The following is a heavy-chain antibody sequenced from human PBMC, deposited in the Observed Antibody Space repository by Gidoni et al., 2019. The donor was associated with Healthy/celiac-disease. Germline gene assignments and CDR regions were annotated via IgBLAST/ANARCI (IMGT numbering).Heavy chain of an antibody. V-gene: IGHV3-23*01. CDR1: GFPFSSYA. CDR2: ISGSGGSI. J-gene: IGHJ6*02. D-gene: IGHD2-2*01. Sequence: EVQLLESGGGLVQPGGSLRLSCAASGFPFSSYAISWVRQAPGKGLEWVSAISGSGGSIYYADSVKGRFTISRDNSKNTLYLQMNSLRAEDTAVYYCAKYYCSSTSCFFYYYYGMDVWGQGTTVTVSS. CDR3: AKYYCSSTSCFFYYYYGMDV.